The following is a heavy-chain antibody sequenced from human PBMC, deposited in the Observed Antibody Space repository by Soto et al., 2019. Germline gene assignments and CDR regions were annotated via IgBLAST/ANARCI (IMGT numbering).Heavy chain of an antibody. CDR3: ARDRDDYGSGNYYNRIDF. CDR2: IIPIFGTP. V-gene: IGHV1-69*01. D-gene: IGHD3-10*01. J-gene: IGHJ4*02. Sequence: QVQLVQSGAEVKKPGSSVKVSCKASGGIFSTYAISWLRQAPGQGLEWMGGIIPIFGTPNYAQRFQGRVTITADESTPTSHMELSRLKSEDTAVYYCARDRDDYGSGNYYNRIDFWGQGTLVTVSS. CDR1: GGIFSTYA.